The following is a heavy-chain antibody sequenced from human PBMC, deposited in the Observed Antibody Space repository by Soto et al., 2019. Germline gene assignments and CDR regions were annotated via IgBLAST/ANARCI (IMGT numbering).Heavy chain of an antibody. V-gene: IGHV1-69*02. CDR2: IIPMLAIT. D-gene: IGHD6-13*01. Sequence: QVQLVQSGAEVKKPGSSVKVSCKASGGTFNVYTIIWVRQAPGQGLEWMGRIIPMLAITNYAQRFQGRVTLTADTSTTTAYMELSSLTSEDTAVYYCALGSWSGETFDIWGQGTLVNVSS. CDR1: GGTFNVYT. CDR3: ALGSWSGETFDI. J-gene: IGHJ3*02.